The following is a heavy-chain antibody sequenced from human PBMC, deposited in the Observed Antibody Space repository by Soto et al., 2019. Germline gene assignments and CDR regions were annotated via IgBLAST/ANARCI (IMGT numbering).Heavy chain of an antibody. D-gene: IGHD5-12*01. CDR2: IWPGDSDT. CDR1: GYSFTSYW. CDR3: VRIPTGRDGYNYFDY. V-gene: IGHV5-51*01. J-gene: IGHJ4*02. Sequence: AESVTICCKVSGYSFTSYWIVWVLQMPGKGLEWMGIIWPGDSDTRYSPSFQGQVTISADKSIITAYLQWSGLKASDTAMYYCVRIPTGRDGYNYFDYWGQGTLVTVSS.